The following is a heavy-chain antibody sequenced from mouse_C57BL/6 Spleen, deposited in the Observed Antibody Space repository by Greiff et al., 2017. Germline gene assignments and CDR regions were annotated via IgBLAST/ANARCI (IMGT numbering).Heavy chain of an antibody. CDR1: GYTFTSYW. CDR2: IDPSDSET. J-gene: IGHJ1*03. V-gene: IGHV1-52*01. D-gene: IGHD1-1*01. CDR3: ARERTYGSSSYWYFDV. Sequence: VQLQQSGAELVRPGSSVKLSCKASGYTFTSYWMHWVKQRPIQGLEWIGNIDPSDSETHYNQKFKDKATLTVDKSSSTAYMQLSSLTSEDSAVYYCARERTYGSSSYWYFDVWGTGTTVTVSS.